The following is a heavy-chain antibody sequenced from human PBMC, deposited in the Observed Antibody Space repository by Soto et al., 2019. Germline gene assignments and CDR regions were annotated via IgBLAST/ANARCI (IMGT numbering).Heavy chain of an antibody. Sequence: PGGSLRLSCAAPGFTFSTYWMHWVRQAPGKGLLWVSRIKTDGTYATYADSVKGRFTISRDNSKNTIYLQMNSLRADDTAVYYCARGTPFQSDYWGQGTLVTVSS. V-gene: IGHV3-74*01. CDR3: ARGTPFQSDY. CDR1: GFTFSTYW. J-gene: IGHJ4*02. CDR2: IKTDGTYA. D-gene: IGHD1-1*01.